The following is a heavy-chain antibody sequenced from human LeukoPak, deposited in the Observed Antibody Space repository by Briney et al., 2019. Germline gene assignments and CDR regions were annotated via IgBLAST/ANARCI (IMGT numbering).Heavy chain of an antibody. V-gene: IGHV3-66*01. CDR1: GFTVSSNY. CDR2: IYSGGST. CDR3: ARDDDYYGMDV. Sequence: GGSLRLSCAASGFTVSSNYMSWVRQAPGKRLEWVSVIYSGGSTYYADSVKGRFTISRDNSKNTLYLQMNSLRAEDTAVYYCARDDDYYGMDVWGQGTTVTVSS. J-gene: IGHJ6*02.